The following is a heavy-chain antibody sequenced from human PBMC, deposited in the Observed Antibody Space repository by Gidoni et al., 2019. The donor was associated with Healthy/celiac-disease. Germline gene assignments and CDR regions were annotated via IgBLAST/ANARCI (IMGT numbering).Heavy chain of an antibody. CDR1: GYSFTSDW. Sequence: EVQLVQSGAEVKKPGESLRISCKGSGYSFTSDWISWVRQMPGKGLEWMGRIDPSDSYTNYSPSFQGHVTISADKSISTAYLQWSSLKASDTAMYYCARGGHCSSTSCHDAFDIWGQGTMVTVSS. D-gene: IGHD2-2*01. CDR2: IDPSDSYT. CDR3: ARGGHCSSTSCHDAFDI. J-gene: IGHJ3*02. V-gene: IGHV5-10-1*03.